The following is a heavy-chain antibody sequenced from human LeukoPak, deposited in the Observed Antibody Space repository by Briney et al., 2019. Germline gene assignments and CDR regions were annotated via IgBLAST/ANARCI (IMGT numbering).Heavy chain of an antibody. D-gene: IGHD6-13*01. Sequence: PGGPLRLSCAASGFTFSSYAMSWVRQAPGKGLERVSAISGSGGSTYYADSVKGRFTISRDNSKNTLYLQMNSLRAEDTAVYYCAKSPGKAAAGSVDYWGQGTLVTVSS. CDR1: GFTFSSYA. V-gene: IGHV3-23*01. J-gene: IGHJ4*02. CDR2: ISGSGGST. CDR3: AKSPGKAAAGSVDY.